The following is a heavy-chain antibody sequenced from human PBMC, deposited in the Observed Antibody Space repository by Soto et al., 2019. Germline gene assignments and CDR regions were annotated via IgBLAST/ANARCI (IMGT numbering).Heavy chain of an antibody. J-gene: IGHJ4*02. D-gene: IGHD6-13*01. V-gene: IGHV3-11*01. CDR2: ISGSGSTI. CDR1: GLTFSDYY. Sequence: GGSLRLSCAASGLTFSDYYMSWFRQAPGKGLEWVSYISGSGSTIHDADSVKGRFTISRDNAKNSLYLQMNSLRAEDTAVYYCARVGYIAAAGTPDYWGQGTLVTVSS. CDR3: ARVGYIAAAGTPDY.